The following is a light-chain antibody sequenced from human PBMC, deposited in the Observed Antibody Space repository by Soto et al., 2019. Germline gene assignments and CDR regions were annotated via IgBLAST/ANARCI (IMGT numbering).Light chain of an antibody. V-gene: IGLV2-14*01. CDR2: EVS. J-gene: IGLJ2*01. Sequence: QSALTQPASVSGSPGQSITISCTGTSSDVGSYNYVSWYQQHPGKAPKLMIYEVSNRPSGVPNRFSGSKSGNTASLTISGLQAEDEADYYCSSYTRTSTPSYVVFGGGTKLTVL. CDR3: SSYTRTSTPSYVV. CDR1: SSDVGSYNY.